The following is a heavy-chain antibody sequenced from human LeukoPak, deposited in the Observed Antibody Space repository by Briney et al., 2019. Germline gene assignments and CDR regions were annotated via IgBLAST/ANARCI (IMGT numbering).Heavy chain of an antibody. CDR1: GFPFDDYG. Sequence: PGGSLRLSCVASGFPFDDYGMFWVRQSPGKGLEWVSSISWNSGIIDYADSEKGRFTISRDNAKNSLYLQKNSLRVEDTAFYYCAKDRFFYDSGSKTNWGQGTLVTVSS. V-gene: IGHV3-9*01. CDR2: ISWNSGII. D-gene: IGHD3-22*01. J-gene: IGHJ4*02. CDR3: AKDRFFYDSGSKTN.